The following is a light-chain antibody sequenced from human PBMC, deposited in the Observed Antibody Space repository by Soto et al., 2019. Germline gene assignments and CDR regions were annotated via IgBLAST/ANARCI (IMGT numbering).Light chain of an antibody. V-gene: IGLV1-47*01. CDR1: SSDVGGYDY. CDR3: AVCDYSVCGLYL. CDR2: RNH. Sequence: QSVLTQPASVSGSPGQSITISCTGTSSDVGGYDYVSWYQLHPGKAPKLLIYRNHQRPSGVPDRFSRSRSGTSASLAISGLRSEDEADYYCAVCDYSVCGLYLIGTGTKLT. J-gene: IGLJ1*01.